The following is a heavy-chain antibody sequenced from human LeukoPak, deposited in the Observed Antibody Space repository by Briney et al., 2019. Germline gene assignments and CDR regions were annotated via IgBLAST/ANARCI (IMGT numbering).Heavy chain of an antibody. CDR1: GGSFSGYY. J-gene: IGHJ6*03. CDR3: ARAGYSYGYGYYYMDV. D-gene: IGHD5-18*01. Sequence: SETLSLTCAVYGGSFSGYYWSWLRQPPGKGLEWIGEINHSGSTNYNPSLTSRGTISVDTSKNQCSLKLSSVTAADTAVYYCARAGYSYGYGYYYMDVWGKGTTVTVSS. V-gene: IGHV4-34*01. CDR2: INHSGST.